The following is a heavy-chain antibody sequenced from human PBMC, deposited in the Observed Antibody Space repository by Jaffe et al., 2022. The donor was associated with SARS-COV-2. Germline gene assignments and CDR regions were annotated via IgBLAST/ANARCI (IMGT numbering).Heavy chain of an antibody. Sequence: QVQLVQSGSELKQPGASVKISCKASGYIFTNYAINWLRQVPGQGLQWMGWINTNTGIPTYAQGFTGQFVFSLDTSVSSAYLQISSLKAEDTAVYYCARNFLPGLRLFDYWGQGTLVTVSS. CDR3: ARNFLPGLRLFDY. CDR2: INTNTGIP. V-gene: IGHV7-4-1*02. J-gene: IGHJ4*02. CDR1: GYIFTNYA. D-gene: IGHD2-21*01.